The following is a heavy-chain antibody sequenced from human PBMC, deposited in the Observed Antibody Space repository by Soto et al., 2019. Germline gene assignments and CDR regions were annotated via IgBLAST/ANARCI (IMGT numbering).Heavy chain of an antibody. CDR2: MNPNSGAT. J-gene: IGHJ5*02. CDR3: ANMPHTTDWFDP. V-gene: IGHV1-2*06. CDR1: GYTFTGYF. D-gene: IGHD2-2*01. Sequence: QVQLVQSAAEVKNPGASVKVSCKASGYTFTGYFIHWLRQVPGQGLEWMGRMNPNSGATNYAPKFQGRVSMTRDTSIRTAYMELASLRSDDTAVYYCANMPHTTDWFDPWGQGTLVTVSS.